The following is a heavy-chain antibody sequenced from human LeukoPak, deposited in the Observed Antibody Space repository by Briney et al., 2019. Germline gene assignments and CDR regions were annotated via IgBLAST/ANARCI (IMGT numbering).Heavy chain of an antibody. J-gene: IGHJ4*02. Sequence: GGSLRLSCAASGFTFEDYAMHWVRQAPGKGLEWVSGISWNSGSIGYADSVKGRFTISRDNAKNSLYLQMNSLRAEDTALYYCANSRSSRDPFDYRGQGTLVTVSS. V-gene: IGHV3-9*01. CDR2: ISWNSGSI. D-gene: IGHD6-13*01. CDR1: GFTFEDYA. CDR3: ANSRSSRDPFDY.